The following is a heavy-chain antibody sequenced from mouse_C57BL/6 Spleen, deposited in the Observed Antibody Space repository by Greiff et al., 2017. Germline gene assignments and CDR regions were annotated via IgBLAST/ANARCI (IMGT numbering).Heavy chain of an antibody. D-gene: IGHD1-1*01. J-gene: IGHJ3*01. CDR2: INPNNGGT. V-gene: IGHV1-18*01. Sequence: EVKLQQSGPELVKPGASVKIPCKASGYTFTDYNMDWVKQSHGKSLEWIGDINPNNGGTIYNQKFKGKATLTVDKSSSTAYMELRSLTSEDTAVYYCAIWYGSSPVAYWGQGTLVTVSA. CDR1: GYTFTDYN. CDR3: AIWYGSSPVAY.